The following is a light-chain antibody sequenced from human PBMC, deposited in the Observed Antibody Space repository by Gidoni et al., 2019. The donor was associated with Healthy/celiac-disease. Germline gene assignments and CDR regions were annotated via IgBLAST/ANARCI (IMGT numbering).Light chain of an antibody. V-gene: IGKV3-20*01. CDR1: QSVSSSY. Sequence: ELVLTQSPGTLSLSPGERATLPCTASQSVSSSYLAWYQPKPVQAPRLLIYGASSRATGIPDRFSGSGSGTDFTLTISRLEPEDFAVYYCQQYGSSVATFXGXTKVXIK. CDR3: QQYGSSVAT. J-gene: IGKJ4*01. CDR2: GAS.